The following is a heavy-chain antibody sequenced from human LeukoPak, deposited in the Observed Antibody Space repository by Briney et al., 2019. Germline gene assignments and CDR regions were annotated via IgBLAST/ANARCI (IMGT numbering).Heavy chain of an antibody. J-gene: IGHJ3*02. D-gene: IGHD2-2*01. V-gene: IGHV3-7*03. CDR2: IKEDGSEK. CDR1: EFTFRSYW. CDR3: ASLLSGGFDI. Sequence: GGSLRLSCVVSEFTFRSYWMSWVRQAPGKGLEWVANIKEDGSEKYYVDSVKGRFTISRDNAISRDNAKNPLFLQMNSLRAEDTAVYYCASLLSGGFDIWGQGTMVTVSS.